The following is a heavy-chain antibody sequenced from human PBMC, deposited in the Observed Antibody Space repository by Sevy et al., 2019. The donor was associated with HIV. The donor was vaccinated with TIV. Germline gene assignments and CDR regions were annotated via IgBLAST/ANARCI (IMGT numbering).Heavy chain of an antibody. Sequence: GGSLRLSCAASGFTFSSYSMNWVRQAPGKGLEWVSSISSSSSYIYYADSVKGRFTISRDNAKNSLYLQMTSLRAEDTAVYYCARGGIAVATNWFGPWGQGTLVTVSS. CDR2: ISSSSSYI. V-gene: IGHV3-21*01. D-gene: IGHD6-19*01. CDR1: GFTFSSYS. CDR3: ARGGIAVATNWFGP. J-gene: IGHJ5*02.